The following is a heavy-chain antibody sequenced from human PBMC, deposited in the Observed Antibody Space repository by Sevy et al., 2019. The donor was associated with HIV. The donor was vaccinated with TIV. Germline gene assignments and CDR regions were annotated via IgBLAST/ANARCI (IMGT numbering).Heavy chain of an antibody. V-gene: IGHV3-23*01. J-gene: IGHJ3*02. CDR3: AKEGITMIVEKAFDI. CDR2: ISGSGGST. Sequence: GESLKISCAASGFTFSSYAMSWVRQAPGKGLEWVSAISGSGGSTYYADSVKGRFTISRDNSKNTLYLQMNSLRAEDTAVYYCAKEGITMIVEKAFDIWGQGTMVTVSS. D-gene: IGHD3-22*01. CDR1: GFTFSSYA.